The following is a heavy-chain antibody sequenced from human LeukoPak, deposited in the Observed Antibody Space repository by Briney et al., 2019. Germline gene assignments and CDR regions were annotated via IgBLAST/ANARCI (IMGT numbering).Heavy chain of an antibody. CDR2: IKRIIDGGTT. D-gene: IGHD4-17*01. J-gene: IGHJ4*02. CDR1: GFTFSNTW. CDR3: VAQGGSGDLRY. V-gene: IGHV3-15*01. Sequence: GGSLRLSCAVSGFTFSNTWMNWVRQAPGKGLEWVGRIKRIIDGGTTDYAAPVKGRFTVSRDDSINTLYLQMSSLKTEDTAVYYCVAQGGSGDLRYWGQGTLVTVSS.